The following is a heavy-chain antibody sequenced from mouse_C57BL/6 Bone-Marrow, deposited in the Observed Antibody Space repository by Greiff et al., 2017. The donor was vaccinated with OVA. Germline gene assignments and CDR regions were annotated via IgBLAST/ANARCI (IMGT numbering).Heavy chain of an antibody. J-gene: IGHJ1*03. V-gene: IGHV5-17*01. CDR2: ISSGSSTI. Sequence: EVQLQESGGGLVKPGGSLKLSCAASGFTFSDYGMHWVRQAPEKGLEWVAYISSGSSTIYYADTVKGRFTISRDNAKNTLFLQMTSLRSEDTAMYYCARRRGGWYFDVWGTGTTVTVSS. CDR1: GFTFSDYG. CDR3: ARRRGGWYFDV.